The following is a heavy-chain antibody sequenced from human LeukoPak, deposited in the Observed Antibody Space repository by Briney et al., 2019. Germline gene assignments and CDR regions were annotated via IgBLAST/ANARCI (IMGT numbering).Heavy chain of an antibody. D-gene: IGHD2-2*01. CDR2: IIPIFGIA. Sequence: SVKVSCKASGGTFSSYAISWVRQAPGQGLEWMGRIIPIFGIANYAQKFQGRVTITADKSTSTAYMELSSLRSEDTAVYYCAGDRGYCSGTSCLVGWFDPWGQGTLVTVSS. J-gene: IGHJ5*02. CDR1: GGTFSSYA. V-gene: IGHV1-69*04. CDR3: AGDRGYCSGTSCLVGWFDP.